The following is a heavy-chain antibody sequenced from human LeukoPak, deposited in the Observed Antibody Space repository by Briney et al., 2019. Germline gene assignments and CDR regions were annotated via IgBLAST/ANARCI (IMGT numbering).Heavy chain of an antibody. V-gene: IGHV3-23*01. Sequence: PGGSLRLSCAASGFIFSNYAMSWVRQAPGKGLQWVSAFSGSGGRPYYADSVKGRLAISRDNSRNTLYLQMNSLRAEDTAGYYCARSGLSRFGFWGQGTLVTVSS. CDR2: FSGSGGRP. J-gene: IGHJ4*02. CDR3: ARSGLSRFGF. D-gene: IGHD2/OR15-2a*01. CDR1: GFIFSNYA.